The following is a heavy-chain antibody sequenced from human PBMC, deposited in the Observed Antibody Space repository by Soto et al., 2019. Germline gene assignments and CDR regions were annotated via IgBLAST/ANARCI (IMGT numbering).Heavy chain of an antibody. V-gene: IGHV3-7*01. CDR2: MNQDGSES. CDR3: ARLSTSAGRRDLAC. CDR1: GFSLSSYW. Sequence: EVQLVESGGGLVQPGGSLRLSCAASGFSLSSYWMSWVRQAPGKGLEWVANMNQDGSESDYVGSVKGRFTFTRENAKNSLYLPMNRLRAEDTAVYYCARLSTSAGRRDLACWGQGTLVTVSS. J-gene: IGHJ4*02. D-gene: IGHD2-15*01.